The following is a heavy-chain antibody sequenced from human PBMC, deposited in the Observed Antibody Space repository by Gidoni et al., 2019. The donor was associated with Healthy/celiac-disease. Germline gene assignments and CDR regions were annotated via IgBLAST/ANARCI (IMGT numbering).Heavy chain of an antibody. J-gene: IGHJ4*02. D-gene: IGHD2-15*01. Sequence: QLQLPESGPGLVKPSETLSLTCTVPGGSISSSSYYWGWIRQPPGKGLEWIGSIYYSGSTYYNPSLKSRVTISVDTSKNQFSLKLSSVTAADTAVYYCAGPSGAGSPSDYWGQGTLVTVSS. CDR1: GGSISSSSYY. V-gene: IGHV4-39*01. CDR3: AGPSGAGSPSDY. CDR2: IYYSGST.